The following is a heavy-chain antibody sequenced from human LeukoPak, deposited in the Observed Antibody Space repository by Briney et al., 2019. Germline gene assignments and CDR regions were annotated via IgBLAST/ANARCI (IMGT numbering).Heavy chain of an antibody. J-gene: IGHJ4*02. CDR1: GFTFSSYA. Sequence: GGSLRLSCAASGFTFSSYAMSWVRQAPGKGLEWVSAISGSGGSTYYADSVKGRFTISRDNSKNTLYLQMNSLRAEDTAVYYCAKDGRIAAAGYDLGGEEFDYWGQGTLVTVSS. D-gene: IGHD6-13*01. CDR2: ISGSGGST. V-gene: IGHV3-23*01. CDR3: AKDGRIAAAGYDLGGEEFDY.